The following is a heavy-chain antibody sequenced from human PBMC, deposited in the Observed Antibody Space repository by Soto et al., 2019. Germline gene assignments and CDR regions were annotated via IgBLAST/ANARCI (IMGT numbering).Heavy chain of an antibody. D-gene: IGHD3-10*01. CDR1: GFTFSSYG. V-gene: IGHV3-33*01. CDR3: ARGQFDVDY. CDR2: IWYDGSNK. J-gene: IGHJ4*02. Sequence: QVQLVESGGGVVQPGRSLRLSCAASGFTFSSYGMHWVRQAPGKGLEWVAVIWYDGSNKYYADSVKGRFTISRDNSKNTVYLQMNSLRAEDTAVYYCARGQFDVDYWGQGTLVTFSS.